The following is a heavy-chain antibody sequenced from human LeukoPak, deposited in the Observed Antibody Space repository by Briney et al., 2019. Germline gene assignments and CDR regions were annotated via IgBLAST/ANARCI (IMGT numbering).Heavy chain of an antibody. J-gene: IGHJ4*02. CDR3: ARSVLLWFGEYPETFDY. D-gene: IGHD3-10*01. V-gene: IGHV4-34*01. Sequence: SETLSLTCAVYGGSFSGYYWSWIRQPPGKGLEWIGEINHTGSTNYNPSLKSRVTISVDTPKNQFSLKLSSVTAADTAVYYCARSVLLWFGEYPETFDYWGQGTLVTVSS. CDR2: INHTGST. CDR1: GGSFSGYY.